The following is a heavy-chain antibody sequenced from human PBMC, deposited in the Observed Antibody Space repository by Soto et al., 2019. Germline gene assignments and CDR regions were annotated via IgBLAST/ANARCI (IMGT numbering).Heavy chain of an antibody. CDR3: ARVERFLEWLHGMDV. V-gene: IGHV1-18*04. CDR1: GYTFTSYG. D-gene: IGHD3-3*01. J-gene: IGHJ6*02. CDR2: ISAYNGNT. Sequence: GASVKVSCKASGYTFTSYGISWVRQAPGQGLEWMGWISAYNGNTNYAQKLQGRVTMTTDTSTSTAYMELRSLRSDDTAVYYCARVERFLEWLHGMDVWGQGTTVTVSS.